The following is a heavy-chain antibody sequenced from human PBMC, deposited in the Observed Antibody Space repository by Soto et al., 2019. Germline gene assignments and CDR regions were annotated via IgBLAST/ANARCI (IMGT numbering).Heavy chain of an antibody. J-gene: IGHJ4*02. CDR3: ARVVLAYCGGDCYPYFDY. V-gene: IGHV1-8*01. CDR2: MNPNSGNT. CDR1: GYTFTSYD. Sequence: ASVKVSCKASGYTFTSYDINWVRQATGQGLEWMGWMNPNSGNTGYAQKFQGRVTMTRNTSISTAYMELSNLRSEDTAVYYCARVVLAYCGGDCYPYFDYWGQGTLVTVSS. D-gene: IGHD2-21*01.